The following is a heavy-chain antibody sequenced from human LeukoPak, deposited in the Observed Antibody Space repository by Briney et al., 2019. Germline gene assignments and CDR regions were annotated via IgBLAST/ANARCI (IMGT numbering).Heavy chain of an antibody. Sequence: PSETLSLTCTVSGGSISSSSYYWGWIRQPPGKGLEWIGSIYYSGSTYYNPSLKSRVTISVDTSKNQFSLKLSSVTAADTAVYYRAVRNRFLEWLHYFDYWGQGTLVTVSS. V-gene: IGHV4-39*01. CDR3: AVRNRFLEWLHYFDY. J-gene: IGHJ4*02. D-gene: IGHD3-3*01. CDR1: GGSISSSSYY. CDR2: IYYSGST.